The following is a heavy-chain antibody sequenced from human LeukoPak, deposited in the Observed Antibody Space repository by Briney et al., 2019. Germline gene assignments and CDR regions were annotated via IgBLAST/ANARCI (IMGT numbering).Heavy chain of an antibody. D-gene: IGHD3-10*01. CDR1: GFTVSSNY. CDR2: IYSGGST. V-gene: IGHV3-53*01. CDR3: ASPVFGGLATRGAFDY. Sequence: GGSLRLSCAASGFTVSSNYMSWVRQAPGKGLEWVSVIYSGGSTYYADSVKGRFTISRDNSKNTLYLQMNSLRADNTAVYYCASPVFGGLATRGAFDYWGQGTLVTVSS. J-gene: IGHJ4*02.